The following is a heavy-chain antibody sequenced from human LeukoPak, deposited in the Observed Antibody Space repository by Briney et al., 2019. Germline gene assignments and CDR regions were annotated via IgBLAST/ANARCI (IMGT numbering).Heavy chain of an antibody. CDR3: ARDRRYIAQNWFDP. Sequence: GGSLRLSCAASGFTFSSYAMHWVRQAPGKGLEWVAVISYDGSNKYYADSVKGRFTISRDNSKNTLYLQMNSLRAEDTAVYYCARDRRYIAQNWFDPWGQGTLVTVSS. V-gene: IGHV3-30-3*01. CDR1: GFTFSSYA. J-gene: IGHJ5*02. CDR2: ISYDGSNK. D-gene: IGHD6-13*01.